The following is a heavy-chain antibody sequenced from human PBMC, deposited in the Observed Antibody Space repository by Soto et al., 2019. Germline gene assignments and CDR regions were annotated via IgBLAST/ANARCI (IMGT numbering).Heavy chain of an antibody. J-gene: IGHJ6*02. D-gene: IGHD3-3*01. CDR1: GDSVSSNSAA. CDR2: TYYRSKWYN. CDR3: ARDEIFGMVIRYYYYGMDV. Sequence: SQTLSLTCAISGDSVSSNSAAWNWIRQAPSRGLEWLGRTYYRSKWYNDYAVSVKSRITINPDTSKNQFSLQLNSVTPEDTAVYYCARDEIFGMVIRYYYYGMDVWGQGTTVTVSS. V-gene: IGHV6-1*01.